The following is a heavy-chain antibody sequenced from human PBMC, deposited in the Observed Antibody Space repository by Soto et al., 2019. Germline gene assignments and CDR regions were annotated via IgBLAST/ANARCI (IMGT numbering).Heavy chain of an antibody. CDR3: EHGSGWLFDE. CDR1: GFSLRDYAVG. Sequence: QITLKESGPPLVKPTQTLTLTCTFSGFSLRDYAVGVGWIRQPPGKALEWLSFIYWTDTEYYSPSLRSRLSISNDTSKNQVVRTITNMDPVKTATCYCEHGSGWLFDEWGQGTLVTVSS. J-gene: IGHJ4*02. D-gene: IGHD6-19*01. V-gene: IGHV2-5*01. CDR2: IYWTDTE.